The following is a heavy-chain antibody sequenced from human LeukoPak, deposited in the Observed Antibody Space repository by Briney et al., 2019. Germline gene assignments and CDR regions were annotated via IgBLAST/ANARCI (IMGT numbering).Heavy chain of an antibody. CDR1: GFAFSDYY. J-gene: IGHJ4*02. D-gene: IGHD6-19*01. CDR3: ARRAVAGYYFDY. CDR2: ISSSGSTI. Sequence: GGSLRLSCAASGFAFSDYYMSWIRQAPGKGLEWVSYISSSGSTIYYADSVKGRFTISRDNAKNSLYLQMNSLRAEDTAVYYCARRAVAGYYFDYWGQGTLVTVSS. V-gene: IGHV3-11*01.